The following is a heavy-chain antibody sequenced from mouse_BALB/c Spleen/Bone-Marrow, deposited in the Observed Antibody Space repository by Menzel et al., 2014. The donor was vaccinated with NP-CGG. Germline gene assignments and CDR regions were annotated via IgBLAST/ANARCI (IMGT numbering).Heavy chain of an antibody. Sequence: QVQLKQSGAELVRPGTSVKVSCKASGYAFTNYWIEWVKQRPGQGLEWIGVINPGSGGVNYNEKFKGKATLTADKSSSTASIQRSCLTSDDSAVYFCSREITRYALDYWGQGTSVTVAS. CDR1: GYAFTNYW. V-gene: IGHV1-54*01. J-gene: IGHJ4*01. CDR2: INPGSGGV. D-gene: IGHD2-4*01. CDR3: SREITRYALDY.